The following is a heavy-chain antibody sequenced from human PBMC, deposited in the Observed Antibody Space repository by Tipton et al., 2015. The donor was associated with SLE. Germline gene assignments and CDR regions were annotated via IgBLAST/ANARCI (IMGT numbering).Heavy chain of an antibody. CDR1: GGSISSSSYY. D-gene: IGHD3-22*01. V-gene: IGHV4-39*07. CDR2: IYYSGST. Sequence: TLSLTCTVSGGSISSSSYYWGWIRQPPGKGLEWIGSIYYSGSTYYNPSLKSRVTISVDTSKNQFSLKLSSVTAADTAVYYCARVVFSESVYWSFFDYWGQGTLVTVSS. CDR3: ARVVFSESVYWSFFDY. J-gene: IGHJ4*02.